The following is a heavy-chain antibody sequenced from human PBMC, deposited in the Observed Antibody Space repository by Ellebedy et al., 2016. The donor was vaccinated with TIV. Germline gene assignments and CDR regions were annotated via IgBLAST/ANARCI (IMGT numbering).Heavy chain of an antibody. CDR3: AKQGSWYQFDY. CDR2: ISGSGGST. D-gene: IGHD6-13*01. V-gene: IGHV3-23*01. Sequence: GESLKISCAASGFTFSSYAMSWVRQAPGKGLEWVSAISGSGGSTCYADSVKGRFTISRDNSKNTLYLQMNSLRAEDTAVYYCAKQGSWYQFDYWGQGTLVTVSS. CDR1: GFTFSSYA. J-gene: IGHJ4*02.